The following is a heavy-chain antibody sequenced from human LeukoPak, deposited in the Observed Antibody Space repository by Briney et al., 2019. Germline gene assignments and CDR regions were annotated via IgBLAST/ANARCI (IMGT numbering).Heavy chain of an antibody. Sequence: GASVKVSCKASGYTFTSYGISWVRQAPGQGLEWMGWISAYNGNTNYAQKFQGRVTMTRDTSISTSYMELSSLRSDDTAVYYCARGEVTTVTTNWFDPWGQGTLVTVSS. CDR1: GYTFTSYG. V-gene: IGHV1-18*01. J-gene: IGHJ5*02. D-gene: IGHD4-17*01. CDR2: ISAYNGNT. CDR3: ARGEVTTVTTNWFDP.